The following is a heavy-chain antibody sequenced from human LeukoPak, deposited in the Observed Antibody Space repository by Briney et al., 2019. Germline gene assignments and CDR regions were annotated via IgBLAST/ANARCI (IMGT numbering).Heavy chain of an antibody. J-gene: IGHJ5*02. V-gene: IGHV1-3*01. CDR1: GYTFTSYG. CDR2: INAGNGNT. Sequence: GASVKVSCKASGYTFTSYGISWVRQAPGQRLEWMGWINAGNGNTKYSQKFQGRVTITRDTSASTAYMELSRLRSEDTAVHYCARDRKVRGVTPTDAWYNWFDPWGQGTLVTVSS. CDR3: ARDRKVRGVTPTDAWYNWFDP. D-gene: IGHD3-10*01.